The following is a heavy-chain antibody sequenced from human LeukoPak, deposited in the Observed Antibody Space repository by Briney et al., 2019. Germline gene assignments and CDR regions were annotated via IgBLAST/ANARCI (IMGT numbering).Heavy chain of an antibody. CDR3: AKGGSGWSFYFDY. CDR1: GFTFSSYA. V-gene: IGHV3-23*01. D-gene: IGHD6-19*01. CDR2: ISGSGGST. Sequence: GGSLRLSCAASGFTFSSYAMSWVRQAPGKGLEWVSAISGSGGSTYYADSVKGRLTISRDNSKNTLYLQMNSLRAEDTAVYYCAKGGSGWSFYFDYWGQGTLVTVSS. J-gene: IGHJ4*02.